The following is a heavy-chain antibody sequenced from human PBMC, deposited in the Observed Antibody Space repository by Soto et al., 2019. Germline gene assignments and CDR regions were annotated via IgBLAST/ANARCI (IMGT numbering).Heavy chain of an antibody. CDR3: ASGPAPFDA. CDR2: TYYRSKWYS. Sequence: PSHSHSLTFAISGDSVSSNSAAWNWVRQSPARGLEWLGRTYYRSKWYSYYAPSVKSRITIKPDTSKNQFSLQLNSVTPEDTAVYYGASGPAPFDAWVQGSLVTVAS. V-gene: IGHV6-1*01. J-gene: IGHJ5*02. CDR1: GDSVSSNSAA.